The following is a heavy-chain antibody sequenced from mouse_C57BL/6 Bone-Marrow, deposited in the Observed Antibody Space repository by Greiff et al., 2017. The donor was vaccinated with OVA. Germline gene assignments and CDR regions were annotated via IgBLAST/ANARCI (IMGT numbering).Heavy chain of an antibody. V-gene: IGHV1-15*01. D-gene: IGHD2-1*01. Sequence: VKLLESGAELVRPGASVTLSCKASGYTFTDYEMHWVKQTPVHGLEWIGAIDPETGGTAYNQKFKGKAILTADKSSSTAYMELRSLTSEDSAVYYCTRRGFYLRYFVVWGTGTTVTVSS. CDR2: IDPETGGT. J-gene: IGHJ1*03. CDR1: GYTFTDYE. CDR3: TRRGFYLRYFVV.